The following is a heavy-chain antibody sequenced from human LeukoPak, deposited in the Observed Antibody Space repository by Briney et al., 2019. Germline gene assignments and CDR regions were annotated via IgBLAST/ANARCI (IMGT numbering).Heavy chain of an antibody. CDR1: GYTLTGYY. J-gene: IGHJ4*02. Sequence: ASVKVSCKASGYTLTGYYMHWVRQAPGQGLEWMGWINPNSGGTNYAQKFQGRVTMTRDTSISTAYMELSRLRSDDTAVYYCARGTNYYDSSALDYWGQGTLVTVSS. D-gene: IGHD3-22*01. CDR3: ARGTNYYDSSALDY. V-gene: IGHV1-2*02. CDR2: INPNSGGT.